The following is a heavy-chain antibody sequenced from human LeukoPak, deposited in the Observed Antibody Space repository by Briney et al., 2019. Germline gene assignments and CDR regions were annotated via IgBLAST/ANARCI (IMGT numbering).Heavy chain of an antibody. V-gene: IGHV3-74*01. Sequence: GGSLRLSCAASGFTFSDYWMHWVRQAPGQGLVWVSRINSDGSSTSYADSVKGRFTISRDNAKNTLYLQMNSLRAEDTAVYYCARVIYGSGSYPFDYWGQGTLVTVSS. D-gene: IGHD3-10*01. CDR1: GFTFSDYW. J-gene: IGHJ4*02. CDR3: ARVIYGSGSYPFDY. CDR2: INSDGSST.